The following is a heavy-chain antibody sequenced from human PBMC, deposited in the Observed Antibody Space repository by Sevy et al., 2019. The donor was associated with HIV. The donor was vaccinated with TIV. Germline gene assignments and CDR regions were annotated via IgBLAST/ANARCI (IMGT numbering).Heavy chain of an antibody. J-gene: IGHJ4*02. CDR1: GFTFSSYS. V-gene: IGHV3-21*01. CDR3: ARAGDSSSYDKHFDY. Sequence: WGSLRLSCAASGFTFSSYSMNWVRQAPGKGLEWVSSISSSSSYIYYADSVKGRFTISRDNAKNSLYLQMNSLRAEDTAVYYCARAGDSSSYDKHFDYWGQGTLVTVSS. CDR2: ISSSSSYI. D-gene: IGHD6-13*01.